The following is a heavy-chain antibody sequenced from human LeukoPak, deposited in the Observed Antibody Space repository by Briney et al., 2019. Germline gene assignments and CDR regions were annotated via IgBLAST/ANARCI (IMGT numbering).Heavy chain of an antibody. CDR2: ISGSGDNT. J-gene: IGHJ4*02. CDR1: GFTFSSYA. V-gene: IGHV3-23*01. Sequence: GGSLRLSCAASGFTFSSYAMSWVRQAPGKGLEWVSAISGSGDNTYYADSVKGRFTISRDNSKNTLYVQMNNLRTEDTAFYYCARDVNNYFDYWGLGTLVTVSS. CDR3: ARDVNNYFDY.